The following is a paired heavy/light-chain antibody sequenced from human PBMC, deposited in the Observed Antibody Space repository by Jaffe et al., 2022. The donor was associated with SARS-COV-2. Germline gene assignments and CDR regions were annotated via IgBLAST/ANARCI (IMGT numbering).Heavy chain of an antibody. Sequence: EVQLLESGGGLVQPGGFLRLSCAASGFTFSNHAMSWVRQAPGKGLEWVSAISGSGGSTYYADSVRGRFTISRDNSKNTLYLEINSLRAEDTAVYYCAKSLSSHDYVWGSYRSFDYWGQGTLVTVSS. CDR1: GFTFSNHA. D-gene: IGHD3-16*02. J-gene: IGHJ4*02. CDR2: ISGSGGST. V-gene: IGHV3-23*01. CDR3: AKSLSSHDYVWGSYRSFDY.
Light chain of an antibody. CDR2: GAS. CDR1: QSVSSTY. Sequence: EVVLTQSPGTLPLSPGERATLSCRASQSVSSTYLAWYQQKPGQAPRLLIYGASNRATGIPDRFSGSGSGTDFTLTISRLEPEDFALYYCQHYGSSPPITFGQGTRLEIK. J-gene: IGKJ5*01. V-gene: IGKV3-20*01. CDR3: QHYGSSPPIT.